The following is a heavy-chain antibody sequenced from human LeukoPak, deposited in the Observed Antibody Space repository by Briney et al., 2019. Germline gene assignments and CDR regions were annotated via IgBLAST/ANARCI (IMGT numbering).Heavy chain of an antibody. J-gene: IGHJ4*02. V-gene: IGHV4-39*01. CDR1: GGSISSSRYY. CDR3: ARHESAATN. Sequence: SETLSPTCTVSGGSISSSRYYWGWIRQPPGKGLEWIGSIYYSGSTYYNPSLKSRVTISVDTSKNQFSLKLSSVTAADTAVYYCARHESAATNWGQGTLVTVSS. CDR2: IYYSGST. D-gene: IGHD6-13*01.